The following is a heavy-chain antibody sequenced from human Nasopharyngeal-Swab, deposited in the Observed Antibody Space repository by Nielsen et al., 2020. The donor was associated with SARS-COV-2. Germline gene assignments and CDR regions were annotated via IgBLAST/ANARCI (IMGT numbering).Heavy chain of an antibody. CDR2: ISYDGSNK. V-gene: IGHV3-30*03. CDR3: ARTNSGSYLGPFDY. CDR1: GFTFSSYG. D-gene: IGHD1-26*01. Sequence: GASLKISCAASGFTFSSYGMHWVRQAPGKGLEWVAVISYDGSNKYYADSVKGRFTISRDNSKNTLHLQMNSLRAEDTAVYYCARTNSGSYLGPFDYWGQGTLVTVSS. J-gene: IGHJ4*02.